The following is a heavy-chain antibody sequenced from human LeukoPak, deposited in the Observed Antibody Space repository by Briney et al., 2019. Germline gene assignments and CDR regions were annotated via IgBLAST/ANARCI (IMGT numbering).Heavy chain of an antibody. V-gene: IGHV1-2*02. CDR3: ARSNANYYYDSD. CDR2: INPNSGGT. CDR1: GYTFTGYY. J-gene: IGHJ4*02. Sequence: ASVKVSCQASGYTFTGYYMHWVRQAPGQGLEWMGWINPNSGGTNYAQKFQGRVTMTRDTSISTAYMELSRLRSDDTAVYYCARSNANYYYDSDWGQGTLVTVSS. D-gene: IGHD3-22*01.